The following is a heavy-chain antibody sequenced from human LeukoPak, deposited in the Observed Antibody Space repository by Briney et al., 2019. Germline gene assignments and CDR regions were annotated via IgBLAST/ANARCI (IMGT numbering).Heavy chain of an antibody. D-gene: IGHD5-18*01. CDR3: AKDQGLTAPPPYGLDV. V-gene: IGHV3-7*05. Sequence: PGGSLRLSCEASGFTFSDYWMSWVRQAPGKGLEWVANINQDGSGIYYVDSVKGRFTISRDNAKNSLYLQMNSLRAEDTAVYYCAKDQGLTAPPPYGLDVWGQGTTVIVSS. CDR1: GFTFSDYW. CDR2: INQDGSGI. J-gene: IGHJ6*02.